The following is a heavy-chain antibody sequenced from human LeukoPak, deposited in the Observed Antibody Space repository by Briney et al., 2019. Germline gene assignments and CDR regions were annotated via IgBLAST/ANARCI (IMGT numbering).Heavy chain of an antibody. V-gene: IGHV4-39*01. D-gene: IGHD5-18*01. CDR2: IYYSGST. Sequence: SETLSLTCTVSGGSISSSSYYWGWIRPPPGKGLEWLGSIYYSGSTYYNPSLKSRVTISVDPSKNQFSLKLSSVTAADTAVYYCARHSGYSYGYAYYYYYMDVWGKGTTVTVSS. CDR1: GGSISSSSYY. J-gene: IGHJ6*03. CDR3: ARHSGYSYGYAYYYYYMDV.